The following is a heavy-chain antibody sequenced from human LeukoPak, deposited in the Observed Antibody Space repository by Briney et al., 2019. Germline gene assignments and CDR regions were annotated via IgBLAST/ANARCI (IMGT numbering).Heavy chain of an antibody. CDR2: INHSGST. Sequence: SETLSLTCAVYGGSFSGYYWSWIRQPPGKGLEWIGEINHSGSTNYNPSLKSRVTISVDTSKNQFSLKLSSVTAADTAVYYCAREYYYDRGAFDIWGQGTMVTVSS. CDR3: AREYYYDRGAFDI. J-gene: IGHJ3*02. V-gene: IGHV4-34*01. CDR1: GGSFSGYY. D-gene: IGHD3-22*01.